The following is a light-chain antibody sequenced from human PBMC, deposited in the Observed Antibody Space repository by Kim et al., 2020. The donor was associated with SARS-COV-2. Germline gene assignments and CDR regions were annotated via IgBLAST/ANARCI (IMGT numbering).Light chain of an antibody. CDR1: SGHSTYI. CDR2: INSDGSH. V-gene: IGLV4-69*01. CDR3: QTWDSGIVL. J-gene: IGLJ2*01. Sequence: QPVLTQSPSASASLGASVKLTCTLSSGHSTYIIAWHQQQPEKGPRYLMKINSDGSHIKGDGIPDRFSGSSSGAERYLTISSLQSEDEADYYCQTWDSGIVLFGGGTQLTVL.